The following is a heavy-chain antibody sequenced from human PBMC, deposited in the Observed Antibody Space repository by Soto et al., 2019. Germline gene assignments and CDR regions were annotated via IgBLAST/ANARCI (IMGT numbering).Heavy chain of an antibody. CDR2: IKPDESEK. J-gene: IGHJ5*02. V-gene: IGHV3-7*01. Sequence: EVQLVESGGGLVQPGGSLRLSCTASGFTFSDSWMTWVRQAPGKGLEWVARIKPDESEKKYADSVKGRFSISRDNAKNSMFLQMDSLGGEETAVYYCVRGGSNYASWGQGTLVTVSS. D-gene: IGHD4-4*01. CDR3: VRGGSNYAS. CDR1: GFTFSDSW.